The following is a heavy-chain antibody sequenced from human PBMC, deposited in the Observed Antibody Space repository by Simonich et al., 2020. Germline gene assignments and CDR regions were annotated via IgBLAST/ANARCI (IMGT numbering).Heavy chain of an antibody. Sequence: QVQLQQWGAGLLKPSETLSLTCAVYGGSFSGYYWSWIRQPPGKGLEWIGEINHRGSTNYNPSLKSRVTISVDTSKNQFSLKLSSVTAAYTAVYYCARGLRVAAAGTAFQHWGQGTLVTVSS. D-gene: IGHD6-13*01. CDR3: ARGLRVAAAGTAFQH. J-gene: IGHJ1*01. V-gene: IGHV4-34*01. CDR1: GGSFSGYY. CDR2: INHRGST.